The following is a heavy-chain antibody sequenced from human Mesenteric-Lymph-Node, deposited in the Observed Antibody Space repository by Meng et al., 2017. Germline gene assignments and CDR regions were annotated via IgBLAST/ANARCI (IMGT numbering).Heavy chain of an antibody. V-gene: IGHV3-21*01. Sequence: EVQLGESGGGRVKPGGARRHSCAASGVTFSSYTMNWVRRAPGKGLEWVSSISSSSNYIYSADSVKGRFTISRDNAKNSLYLQMNSLRAEDTAVYYCARDTPGLLFDYWGQGTLVTVSS. D-gene: IGHD5-18*01. CDR2: ISSSSNYI. CDR3: ARDTPGLLFDY. J-gene: IGHJ4*02. CDR1: GVTFSSYT.